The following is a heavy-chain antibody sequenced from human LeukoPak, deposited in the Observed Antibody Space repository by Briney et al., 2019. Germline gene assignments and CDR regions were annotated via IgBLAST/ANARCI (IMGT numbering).Heavy chain of an antibody. J-gene: IGHJ6*02. V-gene: IGHV3-30-3*01. CDR2: ISYDGSNK. D-gene: IGHD6-19*01. CDR1: GFTFSTYA. Sequence: GGSLRLSCAASGFTFSTYAMHWVRQAPGKGLEWVAVISYDGSNKYYADSVKGRFTISRDNSKNTLYLQMNSLRAEDTAVYYCARDVLDSSGWYSTPLYFYYGMDVWGQGTTVTVSS. CDR3: ARDVLDSSGWYSTPLYFYYGMDV.